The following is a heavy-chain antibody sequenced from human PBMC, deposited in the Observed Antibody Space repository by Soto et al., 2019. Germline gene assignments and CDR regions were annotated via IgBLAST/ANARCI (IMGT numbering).Heavy chain of an antibody. V-gene: IGHV4-30-2*01. D-gene: IGHD6-6*01. CDR3: ARGLGQQLVVDY. CDR2: IYHSGST. CDR1: GGSISSGGYS. J-gene: IGHJ4*02. Sequence: QLQLQESGSGLVKPSQTLSLTCAVSGGSISSGGYSWSWIRQPPGKGLEWIGYIYHSGSTYYNPSFSCRVTISVDRSKNQFSLKLSSVTAADTAVYYCARGLGQQLVVDYWGQGTLVTVSS.